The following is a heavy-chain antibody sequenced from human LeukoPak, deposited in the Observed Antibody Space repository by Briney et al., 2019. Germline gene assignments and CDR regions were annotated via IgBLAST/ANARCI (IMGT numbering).Heavy chain of an antibody. Sequence: NPSETLSLTCAVYGGSFSGYYWSWIRQPSGKGLEWIGEINHSGSTNYNPSLKSRVTISVDTSKNQFSLKLSSVTAADTAVYYCARGKRGYSSSWYDYWGQGTLVTVSS. CDR3: ARGKRGYSSSWYDY. D-gene: IGHD6-13*01. J-gene: IGHJ4*02. CDR2: INHSGST. CDR1: GGSFSGYY. V-gene: IGHV4-34*01.